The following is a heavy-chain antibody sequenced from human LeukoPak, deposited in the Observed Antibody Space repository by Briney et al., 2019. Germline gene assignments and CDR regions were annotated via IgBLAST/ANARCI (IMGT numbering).Heavy chain of an antibody. CDR1: GFTFSMYW. Sequence: PGGSLRLSCEVSGFTFSMYWMTAAPQAPGKGLEWVANINEGGSREWYVDSLKGRFTISRDNAKNSLYLQMNGLRVEDTAVYYCAREVFTGGLLNPAFDHWGQGALVTVSS. D-gene: IGHD3-9*01. CDR3: AREVFTGGLLNPAFDH. CDR2: INEGGSRE. V-gene: IGHV3-7*01. J-gene: IGHJ4*02.